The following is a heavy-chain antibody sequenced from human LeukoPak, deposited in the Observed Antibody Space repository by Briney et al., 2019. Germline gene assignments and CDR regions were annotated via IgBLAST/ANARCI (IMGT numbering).Heavy chain of an antibody. J-gene: IGHJ4*02. CDR2: FGTRSTSI. CDR1: GFTFSGYS. V-gene: IGHV3-21*01. Sequence: GGSLRLSCTASGFTFSGYSMNWIRQAPGKGLEWASSFGTRSTSIYHAGSVKGRFAISRDNAKNSLYLQMNSLRAEDTALYYCAREVSEGFDFWGQGTLVTVSS. CDR3: AREVSEGFDF. D-gene: IGHD3-22*01.